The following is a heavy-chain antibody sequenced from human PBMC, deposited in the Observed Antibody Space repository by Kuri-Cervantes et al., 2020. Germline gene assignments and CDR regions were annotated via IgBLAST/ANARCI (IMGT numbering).Heavy chain of an antibody. D-gene: IGHD6-13*01. CDR2: ISYDGSNK. Sequence: GGSLRLSCAASGFTFSSYAMHWVRQAPGKGLEWVAVISYDGSNKYYADSVKGRFTISRDNAKNSLYLQVNSLRAEDTAVYYCARDRVGSSWHQSQGYWGQGTLVTVSS. J-gene: IGHJ4*02. CDR1: GFTFSSYA. V-gene: IGHV3-30-3*01. CDR3: ARDRVGSSWHQSQGY.